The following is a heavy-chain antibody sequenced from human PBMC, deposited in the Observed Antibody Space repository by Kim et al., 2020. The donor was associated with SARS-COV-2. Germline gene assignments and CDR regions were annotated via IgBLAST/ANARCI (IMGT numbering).Heavy chain of an antibody. Sequence: GESLKISCKGSGYSFTSYWIGWVRQMPGKGLEWIGIIYPGDSDTRYSPSFQGQVTISADKSISTAYLQWSSLKASDTAMYYCARGSFAGYGGNSLDYYGMDVWGQGTTVTVSS. V-gene: IGHV5-51*01. D-gene: IGHD4-17*01. CDR3: ARGSFAGYGGNSLDYYGMDV. J-gene: IGHJ6*02. CDR1: GYSFTSYW. CDR2: IYPGDSDT.